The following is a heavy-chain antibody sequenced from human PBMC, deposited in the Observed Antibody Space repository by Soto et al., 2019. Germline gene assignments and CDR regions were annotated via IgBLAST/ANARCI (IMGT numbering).Heavy chain of an antibody. D-gene: IGHD5-12*01. CDR3: ARDLSSHSGYDLHPYYYYGMDV. J-gene: IGHJ6*02. CDR1: GFTVSSNY. CDR2: IYSGGST. V-gene: IGHV3-53*01. Sequence: PXGSLRLSCAASGFTVSSNYMSWVRQAPGKGLEWVSVIYSGGSTYYADSVKGRFTISRDNSKNTLYLQMNSLRAEDTAVYYCARDLSSHSGYDLHPYYYYGMDVWGQGTTVTVSS.